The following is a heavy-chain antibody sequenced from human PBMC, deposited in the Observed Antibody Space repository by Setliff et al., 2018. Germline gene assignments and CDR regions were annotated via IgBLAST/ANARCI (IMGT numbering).Heavy chain of an antibody. Sequence: GGSLRLSCAASGFTFSAYSMSWVRQAPGEGQGLRSGSSAYKYYADSLKGRFTISRDNAKSSLYLQVDSLRAEDTAVYYCARNYYDSGDHLPFYYYYMDAWGEGTTVTVSS. CDR1: GFTFSAYS. V-gene: IGHV3-21*01. D-gene: IGHD3-22*01. CDR3: ARNYYDSGDHLPFYYYYMDA. J-gene: IGHJ6*03. CDR2: SGSSAYK.